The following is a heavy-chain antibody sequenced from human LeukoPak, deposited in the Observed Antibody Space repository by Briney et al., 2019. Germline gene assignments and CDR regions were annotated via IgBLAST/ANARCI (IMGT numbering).Heavy chain of an antibody. CDR2: ISAYNGNT. J-gene: IGHJ4*02. CDR3: ARDRYYDSSGYYHFDY. Sequence: ASVKVSCKASGYTFTSYGISWVRPAPGQRLEWMGWISAYNGNTNYAQKLQGRVTMTTDTSTSTAYMELRSLRSDDTAVYYCARDRYYDSSGYYHFDYWGQGTLVTVSS. D-gene: IGHD3-22*01. V-gene: IGHV1-18*01. CDR1: GYTFTSYG.